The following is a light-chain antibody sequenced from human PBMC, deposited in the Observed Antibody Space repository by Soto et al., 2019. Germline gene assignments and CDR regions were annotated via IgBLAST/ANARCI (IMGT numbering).Light chain of an antibody. J-gene: IGLJ1*01. CDR3: SSYAGSYNFV. V-gene: IGLV2-8*01. CDR1: SSNIGSKY. CDR2: EVN. Sequence: QSVLTQPPSASGTPGQRVTISCSGSSSNIGSKYVFWYQQHPGKAPKLILSEVNKRPAGVPDRFSGSKSGNTASLTVSGLQAEDEADYYCSSYAGSYNFVFGTGTKVTVL.